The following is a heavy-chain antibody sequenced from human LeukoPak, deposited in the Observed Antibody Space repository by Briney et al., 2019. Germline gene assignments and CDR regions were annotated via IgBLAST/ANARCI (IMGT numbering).Heavy chain of an antibody. CDR2: ISSSGNTI. V-gene: IGHV3-48*03. D-gene: IGHD6-13*01. CDR3: ARDGAAAGAFDY. J-gene: IGHJ4*02. Sequence: GGSLRLSCAASGFTFSDYEMNWVRQAPGKGLEWVSYISSSGNTIYYADSVNGRFTISRANAKNSLYLQMNSLRAEDTAIYSCARDGAAAGAFDYWGQGTLVTVSS. CDR1: GFTFSDYE.